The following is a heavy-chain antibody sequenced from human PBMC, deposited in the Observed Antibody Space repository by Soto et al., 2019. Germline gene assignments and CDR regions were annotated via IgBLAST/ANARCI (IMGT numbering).Heavy chain of an antibody. J-gene: IGHJ3*02. CDR1: GFTFSNAW. D-gene: IGHD2-15*01. CDR3: NTDRSGRYCSGGSCPRRDDAVDI. Sequence: GGSLRLSCAASGFTFSNAWMSWVRQAPGKGLEWVGRIKSKTDGGTTDYAAPVKGRFTISRDDSKNTLYLQMNSLKTEDTAVYYCNTDRSGRYCSGGSCPRRDDAVDIWGQGTMVTVSS. CDR2: IKSKTDGGTT. V-gene: IGHV3-15*01.